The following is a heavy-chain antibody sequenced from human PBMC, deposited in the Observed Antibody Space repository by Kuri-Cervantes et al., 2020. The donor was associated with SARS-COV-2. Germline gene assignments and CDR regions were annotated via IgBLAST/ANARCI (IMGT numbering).Heavy chain of an antibody. V-gene: IGHV3-21*01. Sequence: GGSLRLSCAASGFTFDDYAMHWVRQAPGKGLEWVSSISSSSSYIYYADSVKGRFTISRDNAKNSLYLQMNSLRAEDTAVYYCARYYYDSSGYLFRPTYYFDYWGQGTLVTVSS. CDR3: ARYYYDSSGYLFRPTYYFDY. CDR1: GFTFDDYA. J-gene: IGHJ4*02. D-gene: IGHD3-22*01. CDR2: ISSSSSYI.